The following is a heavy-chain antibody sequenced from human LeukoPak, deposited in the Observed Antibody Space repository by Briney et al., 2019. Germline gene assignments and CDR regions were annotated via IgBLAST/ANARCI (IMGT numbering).Heavy chain of an antibody. Sequence: SETLSLTCTVSGASIRSYYWSWIRQPPGKGPEWIGYIYETGSTNYNPSLKSRVTMSVDTSKNQFSLKLSSVTAADTAVYYCARSAAGHDYWGPGTQVTVSS. J-gene: IGHJ4*02. D-gene: IGHD6-13*01. V-gene: IGHV4-59*01. CDR3: ARSAAGHDY. CDR1: GASIRSYY. CDR2: IYETGST.